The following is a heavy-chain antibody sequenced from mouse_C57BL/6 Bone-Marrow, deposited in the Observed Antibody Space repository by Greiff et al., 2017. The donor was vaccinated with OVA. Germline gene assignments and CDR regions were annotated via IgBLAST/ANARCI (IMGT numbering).Heavy chain of an antibody. Sequence: EVNVVESGGGLVQPGGSLKLSCAASGFTFSDYYMYWVRQTPEKRLEWVAYISNGGGSTYYPDTVKGRFTISRDNAKNTLYLQMSRLKSEDTAMYYCASEGAYWGQGTLVTVSA. CDR2: ISNGGGST. V-gene: IGHV5-12*01. CDR3: ASEGAY. J-gene: IGHJ3*01. CDR1: GFTFSDYY.